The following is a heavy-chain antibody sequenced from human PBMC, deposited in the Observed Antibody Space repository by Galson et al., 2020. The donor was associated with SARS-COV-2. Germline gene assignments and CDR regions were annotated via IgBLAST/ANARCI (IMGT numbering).Heavy chain of an antibody. Sequence: GESLKISCAASGSIFRSHGMHWVRQAPGKGLEWVAAISYDGGNKYYADSVKGRFTISRDNSENTLFLQMNSLRPEDTALYYCAEDSLGYVGPFDYWGQGTLVTVSS. CDR1: GSIFRSHG. J-gene: IGHJ4*02. D-gene: IGHD3-16*01. CDR2: ISYDGGNK. CDR3: AEDSLGYVGPFDY. V-gene: IGHV3-30*18.